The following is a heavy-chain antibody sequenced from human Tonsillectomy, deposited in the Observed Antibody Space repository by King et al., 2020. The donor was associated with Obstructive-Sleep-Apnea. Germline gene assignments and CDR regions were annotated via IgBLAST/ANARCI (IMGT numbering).Heavy chain of an antibody. CDR3: AREGEYCSSTSCPIDYGMDV. CDR1: GGSISSYY. CDR2: IYYSGST. J-gene: IGHJ6*02. Sequence: QLQESGPGLVKPSETLSLTCTVSGGSISSYYWSWIRQPPGKGLEWIGYIYYSGSTNYNPSLKSRVTISVDTSKNQFSLKLCSVTAADTAVYYCAREGEYCSSTSCPIDYGMDVWGQGTTVTVSS. D-gene: IGHD2-2*01. V-gene: IGHV4-59*01.